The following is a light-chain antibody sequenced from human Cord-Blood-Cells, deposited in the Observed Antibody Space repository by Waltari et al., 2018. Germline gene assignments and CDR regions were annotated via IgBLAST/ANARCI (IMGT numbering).Light chain of an antibody. CDR1: SSDVGGYTS. J-gene: IGLJ3*02. Sequence: QSALTQPRSVSGSPGQSVTISCTGTSSDVGGYTSVSWYQQHPGKAPKLMIYYFSKRPSGVPDRFSGSKSGNTASLTISGLQAEDEADYYCCSYAGSYTWVFGGGTKLTVL. V-gene: IGLV2-11*01. CDR2: YFS. CDR3: CSYAGSYTWV.